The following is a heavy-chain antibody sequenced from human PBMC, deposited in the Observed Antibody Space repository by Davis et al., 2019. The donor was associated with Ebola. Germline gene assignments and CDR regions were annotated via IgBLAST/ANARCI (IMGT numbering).Heavy chain of an antibody. CDR1: GGSISSSSYY. J-gene: IGHJ3*01. V-gene: IGHV4-39*01. Sequence: MPSETLSLTCTVSGGSISSSSYYWGWIRQPPGKGLEWIGGIYYSGSTYYNPSLKSRVTISVDTSKNQFSPKLSSVTAADTAVYYCARHKFFWSGYYVGWGQGTMVTVYS. CDR2: IYYSGST. CDR3: ARHKFFWSGYYVG. D-gene: IGHD3-3*01.